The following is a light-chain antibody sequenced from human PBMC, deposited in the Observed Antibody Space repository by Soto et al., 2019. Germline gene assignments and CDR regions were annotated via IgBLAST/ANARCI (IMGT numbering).Light chain of an antibody. V-gene: IGLV2-14*01. J-gene: IGLJ3*02. Sequence: QSALTQPASVSWSPGQSITISCTGTSSDVGRYNYVSWYQQHSGKAPKLMIYDVSNRPSGVSNRFSASKSGNTASLTISGLQAEDEADYYCTSYTSSTAWVFGGGTKLTVL. CDR3: TSYTSSTAWV. CDR2: DVS. CDR1: SSDVGRYNY.